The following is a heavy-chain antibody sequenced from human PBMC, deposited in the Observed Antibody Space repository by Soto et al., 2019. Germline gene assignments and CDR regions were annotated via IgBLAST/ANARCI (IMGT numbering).Heavy chain of an antibody. V-gene: IGHV3-30*02. J-gene: IGHJ6*04. CDR2: IWSDGSNK. D-gene: IGHD4-4*01. Sequence: GGSLRLSCAASGFTFSSYGMHWVRQAPGKGLEWVASIWSDGSNKYYADSVKGRFTISRDNSKNTLYLQMNSLRAEDTAVYYCAKGVTSLPHYGMDVWGKGTTVTVSS. CDR1: GFTFSSYG. CDR3: AKGVTSLPHYGMDV.